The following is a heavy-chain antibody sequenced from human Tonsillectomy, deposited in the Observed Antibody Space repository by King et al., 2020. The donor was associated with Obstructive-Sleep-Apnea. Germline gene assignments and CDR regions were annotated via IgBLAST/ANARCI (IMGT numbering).Heavy chain of an antibody. D-gene: IGHD5-12*01. V-gene: IGHV4-38-2*02. Sequence: LQLQESGPGLVKPSETLSLTCTVSGYYISNGYYWGWIRQPPGKGLEWIGSIYHSGSTYYNPSLKSRVTISVDTSKNQFSLNLNSVSAADTAVDYCARDGGGGYEYDYYYGLDVWGQGTTVTVSS. J-gene: IGHJ6*02. CDR3: ARDGGGGYEYDYYYGLDV. CDR2: IYHSGST. CDR1: GYYISNGYY.